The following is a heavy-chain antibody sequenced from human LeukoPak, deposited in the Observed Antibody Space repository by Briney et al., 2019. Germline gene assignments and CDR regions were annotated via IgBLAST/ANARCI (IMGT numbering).Heavy chain of an antibody. J-gene: IGHJ6*02. D-gene: IGHD3-22*01. Sequence: GGSLRLSCAASGFTVSSNYMSWVRQAPGKGLEWVSVIYSGGSTYYADSVKGRFTTSRDNSKNTLYLQMNSLRAEDTAVYYCARDNPDSSGYYYYYYGMDVWGQGTTVTVSS. CDR1: GFTVSSNY. CDR2: IYSGGST. V-gene: IGHV3-66*01. CDR3: ARDNPDSSGYYYYYYGMDV.